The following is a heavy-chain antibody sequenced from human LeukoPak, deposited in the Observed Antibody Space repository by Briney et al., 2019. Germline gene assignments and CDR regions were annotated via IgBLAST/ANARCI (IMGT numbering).Heavy chain of an antibody. Sequence: PSETLSLTCAVSGGSISSSNWWSWVRQPPGKGLEWIGEIYHSGSTNYNPSLKSRVTISVDKSKNQFSLKLSSVTAADTAVYYCARDSQLGSLADYYYGMDVWGQGTTVTVSS. CDR3: ARDSQLGSLADYYYGMDV. V-gene: IGHV4-4*02. CDR2: IYHSGST. D-gene: IGHD7-27*01. J-gene: IGHJ6*02. CDR1: GGSISSSNW.